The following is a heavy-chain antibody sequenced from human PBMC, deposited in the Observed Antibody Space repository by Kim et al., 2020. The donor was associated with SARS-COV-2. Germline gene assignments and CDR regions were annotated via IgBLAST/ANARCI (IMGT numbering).Heavy chain of an antibody. D-gene: IGHD6-13*01. CDR1: GYTFTSYA. CDR3: ARVLPIAGYYFDY. V-gene: IGHV1-3*01. Sequence: ASVKVSCKASGYTFTSYAMHWVRQAPGQRLEWMGWINAGNGNTKYSQKFQGRVTITRDTSASTAYMELSSLRSEDTAVYYCARVLPIAGYYFDYWGQGTLVTVSS. J-gene: IGHJ4*02. CDR2: INAGNGNT.